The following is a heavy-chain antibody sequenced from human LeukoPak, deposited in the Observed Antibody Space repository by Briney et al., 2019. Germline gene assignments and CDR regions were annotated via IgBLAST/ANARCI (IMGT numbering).Heavy chain of an antibody. CDR3: ARSAYYYDSRGYHNFYHYGMDV. CDR2: ISYDGSNK. Sequence: GGSLRLSCAASGFTFSTYGMHWVRQAPGKGLEWVAVISYDGSNKYYADSVKGRFTISRDNSKNTRYLQMNSLRAEDTAVYYCARSAYYYDSRGYHNFYHYGMDVWGQGTTVTVSS. D-gene: IGHD3-22*01. CDR1: GFTFSTYG. J-gene: IGHJ6*02. V-gene: IGHV3-30*03.